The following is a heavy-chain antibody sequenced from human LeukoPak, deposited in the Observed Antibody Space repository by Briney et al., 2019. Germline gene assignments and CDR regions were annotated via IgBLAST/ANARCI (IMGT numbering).Heavy chain of an antibody. CDR2: IRQDGGEK. Sequence: PGGSLRLSCAVSGFTFSSYWMNWVRQAPGKGVVWVASIRQDGGEKSYVDSVKGRFTISRDNTKNSLYLQINSLRAEDTAVYYCARDETAAGLYFDLWGQGTLVTVSS. D-gene: IGHD6-13*01. J-gene: IGHJ4*01. V-gene: IGHV3-7*01. CDR3: ARDETAAGLYFDL. CDR1: GFTFSSYW.